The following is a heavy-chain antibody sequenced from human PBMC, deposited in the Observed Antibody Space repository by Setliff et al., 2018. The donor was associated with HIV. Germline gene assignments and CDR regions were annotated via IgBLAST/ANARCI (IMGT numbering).Heavy chain of an antibody. V-gene: IGHV4-59*11. CDR3: ARTDHTSSSDF. CDR1: GGSISSHY. CDR2: IYYSGSP. Sequence: SETLSLTCTVPGGSISSHYWTWIRQPPGKELEWIGSIYYSGSPNYNPSLKSRVTMSVDTSKNQFSLKLTSVTAADTAVYFCARTDHTSSSDFWGQGTLVTVSS. D-gene: IGHD6-6*01. J-gene: IGHJ4*02.